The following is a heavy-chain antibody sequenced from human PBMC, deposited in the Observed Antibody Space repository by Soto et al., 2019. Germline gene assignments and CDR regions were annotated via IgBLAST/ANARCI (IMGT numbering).Heavy chain of an antibody. CDR1: GGTFSSYA. J-gene: IGHJ5*02. CDR3: ARVYQNDILTGYYSILYNWFDP. CDR2: IIPIFGTA. D-gene: IGHD3-9*01. Sequence: ASVKVSCKASGGTFSSYAISWVRQAPGQGLEWMGGIIPIFGTANYAQKFQGRVTITADESTSTAYMELSSLRSEDTAVYYCARVYQNDILTGYYSILYNWFDPWGQGTLVTVSS. V-gene: IGHV1-69*13.